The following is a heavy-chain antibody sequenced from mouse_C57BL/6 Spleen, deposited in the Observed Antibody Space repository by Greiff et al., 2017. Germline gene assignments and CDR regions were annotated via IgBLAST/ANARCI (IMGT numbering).Heavy chain of an antibody. Sequence: EVQLQQSGPELVKPGASVKISCKASGYSFTDYYMNWVKQSNGKSLEWIGVINPTSGTTSYNQKFKGKATLTVDQSSSTAYMQLNSLTSEDSSVYFGAISNYEKVGAMDYWGQGTSVTVSS. CDR1: GYSFTDYY. CDR3: AISNYEKVGAMDY. D-gene: IGHD2-5*01. J-gene: IGHJ4*01. CDR2: INPTSGTT. V-gene: IGHV1-39*01.